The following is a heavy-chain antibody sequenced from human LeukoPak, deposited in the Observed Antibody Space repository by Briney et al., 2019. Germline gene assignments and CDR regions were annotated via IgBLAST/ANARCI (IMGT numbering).Heavy chain of an antibody. V-gene: IGHV4-59*12. J-gene: IGHJ4*01. Sequence: PSETLSLTCTVSGGSISSYYWSWIRQPPGKGLEWIGYIYYSGSTNYNPSLKSRVTMSVDTSKNQFSLKLSSVTAADTAVYYCARGGGKTGPFHYWGHGALVTVSS. CDR2: IYYSGST. D-gene: IGHD3-9*01. CDR3: ARGGGKTGPFHY. CDR1: GGSISSYY.